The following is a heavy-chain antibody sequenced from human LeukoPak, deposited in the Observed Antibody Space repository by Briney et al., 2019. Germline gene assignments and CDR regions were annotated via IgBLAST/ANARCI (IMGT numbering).Heavy chain of an antibody. CDR2: MNLDGSEK. J-gene: IGHJ4*02. D-gene: IGHD3/OR15-3a*01. CDR1: GFTFSSYW. CDR3: ARDDGFSCYSY. Sequence: PGGSLRLSCAASGFTFSSYWMTWVRQAPGKGREWVANMNLDGSEKYYVDSVKGRFIISRDNTKKSLFLQMNSLIAEDTAVYYCARDDGFSCYSYWGQGTLVTVSS. V-gene: IGHV3-7*01.